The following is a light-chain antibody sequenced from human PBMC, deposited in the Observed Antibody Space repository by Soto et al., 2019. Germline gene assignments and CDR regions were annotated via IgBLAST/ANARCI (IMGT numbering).Light chain of an antibody. CDR3: ISYTSRSTLYV. V-gene: IGLV2-14*01. CDR2: DVS. J-gene: IGLJ1*01. CDR1: SSDVGSYNY. Sequence: QSALTQPASVSGSPGQSITISCTGSSSDVGSYNYVSWYQQHPGNAPKLMIYDVSNRPSGVSNRFSGSKSGNTASLTISGLQAEDDADYYCISYTSRSTLYVFGTGTKLTFL.